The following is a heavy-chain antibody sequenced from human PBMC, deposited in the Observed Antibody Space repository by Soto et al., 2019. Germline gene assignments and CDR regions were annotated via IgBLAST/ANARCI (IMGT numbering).Heavy chain of an antibody. CDR3: ARDRQGIAAAGHLFAYYYYYMDV. V-gene: IGHV3-66*01. CDR1: GFTVSSNY. J-gene: IGHJ6*03. Sequence: GGSLRLSCAASGFTVSSNYMSWVRQAPGKGLEWVSVIYSGGSTYYADSVKGRFTISRDNSKNTLYLQMNSLRAEDTAVYYCARDRQGIAAAGHLFAYYYYYMDVWGKGTTVTVSS. CDR2: IYSGGST. D-gene: IGHD6-13*01.